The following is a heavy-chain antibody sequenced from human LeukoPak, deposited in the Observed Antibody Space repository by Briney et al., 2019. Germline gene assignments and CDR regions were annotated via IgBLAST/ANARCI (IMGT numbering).Heavy chain of an antibody. Sequence: ASVKVSCKASGYTFTGYYMHWVRQAPGQGLEWMGWINPNSGGTNYAQKFQGRVTMTRDTSISTAYMELSRLRSDDTAVYYCARARRDGYNYPLYYYYYYMDVWGKGTTVTVSS. CDR2: INPNSGGT. J-gene: IGHJ6*03. CDR1: GYTFTGYY. D-gene: IGHD5-24*01. V-gene: IGHV1-2*02. CDR3: ARARRDGYNYPLYYYYYYMDV.